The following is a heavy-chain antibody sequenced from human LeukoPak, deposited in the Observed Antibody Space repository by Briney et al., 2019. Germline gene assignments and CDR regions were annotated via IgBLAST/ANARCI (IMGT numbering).Heavy chain of an antibody. J-gene: IGHJ4*02. CDR2: IYHSGST. D-gene: IGHD3-3*01. V-gene: IGHV4-39*07. CDR1: GGSISRTNYY. Sequence: SETLSLTCTVSGGSISRTNYYWGWLRQPPGKGREWIGTIYHSGSTYYNPSLRSRVTISVDTSKNPFSLNLSSVTAADTAVYYCARMGLLRFLEWFSDYWGQGTLVTVSS. CDR3: ARMGLLRFLEWFSDY.